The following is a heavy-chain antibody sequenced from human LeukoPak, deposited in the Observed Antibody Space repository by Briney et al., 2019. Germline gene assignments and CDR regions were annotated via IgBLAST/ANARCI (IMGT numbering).Heavy chain of an antibody. CDR3: SGSGYSSGRGY. CDR2: IKVDGSEK. J-gene: IGHJ4*02. CDR1: GFTFNSYW. V-gene: IGHV3-7*01. D-gene: IGHD6-19*01. Sequence: GGSLRLSCAASGFTFNSYWMSWVRQAPGKGLEWVANIKVDGSEKYYVDSVKGRFTISRDNAKNSLYLQMNSLRAEDTALYYCSGSGYSSGRGYWGQGPQVTVSS.